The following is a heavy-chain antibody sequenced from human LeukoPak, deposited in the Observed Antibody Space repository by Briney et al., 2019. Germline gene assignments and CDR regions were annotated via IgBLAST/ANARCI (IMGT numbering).Heavy chain of an antibody. CDR1: GYTFTSYY. V-gene: IGHV1-46*01. CDR3: ARWDSKLPS. D-gene: IGHD2-15*01. Sequence: ASVKVSCKASGYTFTSYYMHWVRQAPGQGLEWMGITNPSGGSTSYAQKFQGRVTITRNTSISTAYMELSSLRSEDTAVYYCARWDSKLPSWGQGTLVTVSS. CDR2: TNPSGGST. J-gene: IGHJ4*02.